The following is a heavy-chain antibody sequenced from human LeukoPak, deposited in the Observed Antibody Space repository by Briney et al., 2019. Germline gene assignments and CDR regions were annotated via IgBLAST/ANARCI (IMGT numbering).Heavy chain of an antibody. Sequence: GGSLRLSCAASGFTFCNYDMHWIRQAPGKVLEWVAVISYDGSYKYYADSVKGRFSISRDNSKNTLYLQMNSLRAEVAAVYYCAKDWSGDIVVVVDGDWYFDLWGRGTLVTVSS. CDR3: AKDWSGDIVVVVDGDWYFDL. CDR2: ISYDGSYK. D-gene: IGHD2-15*01. V-gene: IGHV3-30*18. J-gene: IGHJ2*01. CDR1: GFTFCNYD.